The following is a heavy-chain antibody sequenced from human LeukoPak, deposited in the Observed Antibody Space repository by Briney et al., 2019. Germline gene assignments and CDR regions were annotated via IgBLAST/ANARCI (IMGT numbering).Heavy chain of an antibody. CDR1: GYTLTSYA. V-gene: IGHV1-18*01. CDR3: ARDKRYSSEDTLYYFDY. CDR2: ISTYNGNT. Sequence: ASVKVSCKASGYTLTSYAISWVRQAPGQGLEWMGWISTYNGNTNYAQKFQGRVTMTTDTSTSTAYMELRSLRSDDTAVYYCARDKRYSSEDTLYYFDYWGQGTLVTVSS. J-gene: IGHJ4*02. D-gene: IGHD6-19*01.